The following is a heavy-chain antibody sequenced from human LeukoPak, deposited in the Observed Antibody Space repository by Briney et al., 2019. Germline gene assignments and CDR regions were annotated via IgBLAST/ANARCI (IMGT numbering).Heavy chain of an antibody. Sequence: GVSLRLSCAASGFTVSSNYMSWVRRAPGKGLEWVSVIYSGGSKYYADSVKGRFTISRDNSKNTLYLQMNSLRAEDTAVYYCARYSSGYPQSFDYWGQGTLVTVFS. CDR3: ARYSSGYPQSFDY. J-gene: IGHJ4*02. CDR2: IYSGGSK. CDR1: GFTVSSNY. D-gene: IGHD3-22*01. V-gene: IGHV3-53*01.